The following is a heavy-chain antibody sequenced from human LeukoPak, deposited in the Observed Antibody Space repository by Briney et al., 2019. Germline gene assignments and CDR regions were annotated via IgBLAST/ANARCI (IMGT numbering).Heavy chain of an antibody. D-gene: IGHD3-22*01. Sequence: PGRSLRLSCAASGFTFSSYVMHWVRQAPGKGLEWVAIISYDGSNKYYADSVKGRFTISRDNAKSSLYLQMNSLRAEDTAVYYCARVAGGSLLHSHAFDIWGQGTMVTVSS. CDR1: GFTFSSYV. CDR2: ISYDGSNK. V-gene: IGHV3-30*04. CDR3: ARVAGGSLLHSHAFDI. J-gene: IGHJ3*02.